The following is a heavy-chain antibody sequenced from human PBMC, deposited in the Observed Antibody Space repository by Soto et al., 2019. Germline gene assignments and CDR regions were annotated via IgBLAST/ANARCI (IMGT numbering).Heavy chain of an antibody. CDR2: INHSGST. J-gene: IGHJ4*02. D-gene: IGHD2-8*02. V-gene: IGHV4-34*01. CDR3: ARGQSSLLLDC. CDR1: GGSFSGYY. Sequence: SETLSLTCAVYGGSFSGYYWSWIRQPPGKGLEWIGEINHSGSTNYNPSLKSRVTISVDTSKNQFSLKLSSVTAADTAVYYCARGQSSLLLDCWGQGVLVTVS.